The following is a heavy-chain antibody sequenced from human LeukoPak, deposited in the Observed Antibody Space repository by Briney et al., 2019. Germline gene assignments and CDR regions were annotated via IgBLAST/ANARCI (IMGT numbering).Heavy chain of an antibody. V-gene: IGHV3-48*03. D-gene: IGHD4-17*01. Sequence: PGGSLRLPCAASGFTFSSYEMNWVRQAPGKGLEWVSYISSSGSTIYYADSVKGRFAISRDNAKNSLYLQMNSLRAEDTAVYYCAREDDYGDYWDYWGQGTLVTVSS. CDR1: GFTFSSYE. J-gene: IGHJ4*02. CDR3: AREDDYGDYWDY. CDR2: ISSSGSTI.